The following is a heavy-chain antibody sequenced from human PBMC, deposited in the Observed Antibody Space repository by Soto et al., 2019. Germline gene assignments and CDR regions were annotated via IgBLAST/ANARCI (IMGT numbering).Heavy chain of an antibody. CDR2: LSGSGGST. CDR3: ANAYEDGDYGLDN. CDR1: GFTFSSYA. J-gene: IGHJ4*02. D-gene: IGHD4-17*01. V-gene: IGHV3-23*01. Sequence: EVQLLESGGGLVQPGGSLRLSCAASGFTFSSYAMNWVRQAPGKGLEWVSGLSGSGGSTYYAGSVKGQFTISRDNSKNTLFRQMKSLRAEDTAVYYCANAYEDGDYGLDNWGQGTLVTVSS.